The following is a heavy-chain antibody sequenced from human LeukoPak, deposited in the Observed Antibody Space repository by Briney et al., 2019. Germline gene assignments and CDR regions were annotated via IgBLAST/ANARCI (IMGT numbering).Heavy chain of an antibody. Sequence: GGSLRLSCAASGFTFSSYEMNWVRQAPGKGLEWVSYISSSGSTIYYADSLKGRFTISRDNAKSSLYLQMNSLRAEDTAVYYCARAHYYDSSGLDFWGQGTLVTVSS. J-gene: IGHJ4*02. V-gene: IGHV3-48*03. CDR1: GFTFSSYE. CDR2: ISSSGSTI. CDR3: ARAHYYDSSGLDF. D-gene: IGHD3-22*01.